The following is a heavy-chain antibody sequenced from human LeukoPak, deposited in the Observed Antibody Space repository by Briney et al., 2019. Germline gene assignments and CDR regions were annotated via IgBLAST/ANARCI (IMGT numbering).Heavy chain of an antibody. D-gene: IGHD3-22*01. J-gene: IGHJ4*02. CDR3: ARDHYGGSGYYYFDY. CDR2: LYSGGST. Sequence: PGGSLRLSFAASGFTVSSNYMSWVRQAPGKGLEWVSVLYSGGSTSYADSVKGRFTISSDNSKNTLYLQMNSLRAEDTAVYYCARDHYGGSGYYYFDYWGQGTLVTVSS. CDR1: GFTVSSNY. V-gene: IGHV3-66*01.